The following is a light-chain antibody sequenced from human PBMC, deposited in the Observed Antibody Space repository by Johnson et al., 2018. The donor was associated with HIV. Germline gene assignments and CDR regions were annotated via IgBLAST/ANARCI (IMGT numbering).Light chain of an antibody. V-gene: IGLV1-44*01. CDR2: RDI. CDR1: SSNIGSNT. J-gene: IGLJ1*01. Sequence: QSVLTQPPSASGTPGQRVTISCSGSSSNIGSNTVNWYQHLPGTAPNLLIYRDIPRPSGVPDRFSASKSGTSASLAIRGLQAADEADYYCSAWDDSLNGHYVFGTGTKVTVL. CDR3: SAWDDSLNGHYV.